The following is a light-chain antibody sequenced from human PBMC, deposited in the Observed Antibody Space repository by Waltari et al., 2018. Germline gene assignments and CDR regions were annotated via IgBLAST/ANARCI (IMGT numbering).Light chain of an antibody. Sequence: EIVMTQSPQSLAVSLGERATITSTFSQTVLYSSNNKNYFAWYQQKPGQPPKLLIYWASTRDSGVPDRFSGSGSGTDFTLTISSLQAEDVAVYYCQQYYSTPPYTFGQGTKLEIK. CDR1: QTVLYSSNNKNY. V-gene: IGKV4-1*01. CDR3: QQYYSTPPYT. CDR2: WAS. J-gene: IGKJ2*01.